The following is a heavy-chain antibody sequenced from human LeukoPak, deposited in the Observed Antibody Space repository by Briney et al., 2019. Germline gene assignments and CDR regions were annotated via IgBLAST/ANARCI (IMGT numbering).Heavy chain of an antibody. V-gene: IGHV1-2*06. CDR3: AREGGGDSGSYYHPRGYDAFDI. J-gene: IGHJ3*02. CDR2: INPNSGGT. CDR1: GYTFTGYY. D-gene: IGHD1-26*01. Sequence: VASVKVSCKASGYTFTGYYMHWVRQAPGQGLEWMGRINPNSGGTNYAQNFQGRVTMTRDTSISTAYMELSRLRSDDTAVYYCAREGGGDSGSYYHPRGYDAFDIWGQGTMVTVSS.